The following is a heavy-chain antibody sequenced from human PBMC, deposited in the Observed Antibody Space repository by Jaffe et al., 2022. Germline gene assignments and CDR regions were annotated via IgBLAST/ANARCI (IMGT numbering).Heavy chain of an antibody. J-gene: IGHJ4*02. CDR3: ARGLRGHFDY. CDR2: IYTSGST. V-gene: IGHV4-61*02. Sequence: QVQLQESGPGLVKPSQTLSLTCTVSGGSISSGSYYWSWIRQPAGKGLEWIGRIYTSGSTNYNPSLKSRVTISVDTSKNQFSLKLSSVTAADTAVYYCARGLRGHFDYWGQGTLVTVSS. D-gene: IGHD4-17*01. CDR1: GGSISSGSYY.